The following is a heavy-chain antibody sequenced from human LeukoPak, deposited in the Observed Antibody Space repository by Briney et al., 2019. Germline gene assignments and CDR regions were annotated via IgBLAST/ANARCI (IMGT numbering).Heavy chain of an antibody. CDR3: AKDLKVGALWDLDY. CDR2: ISGSGGST. D-gene: IGHD3-10*01. Sequence: GGSLRLSCAASGFTFSSYGMSWVRQAPGKGLEWVSAISGSGGSTYYADSVKGRFTISRDNSKNTLYLQMNSLRAEDTAVYYRAKDLKVGALWDLDYWGQGTLVTVSS. V-gene: IGHV3-23*01. J-gene: IGHJ4*02. CDR1: GFTFSSYG.